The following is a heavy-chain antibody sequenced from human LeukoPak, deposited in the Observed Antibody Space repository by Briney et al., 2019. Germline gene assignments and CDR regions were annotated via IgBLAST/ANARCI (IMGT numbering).Heavy chain of an antibody. Sequence: SETLSLTCTVSGGSISNYYWSWIRQPPGKGLEWIGYIYYSGSTNYNPSLKSRVTISVDTSKNQFSLKLSSVTAADTAVYYCARAAVTTSRYFQHWGQGTLVTVSS. CDR2: IYYSGST. J-gene: IGHJ1*01. V-gene: IGHV4-59*01. CDR3: ARAAVTTSRYFQH. CDR1: GGSISNYY. D-gene: IGHD4-17*01.